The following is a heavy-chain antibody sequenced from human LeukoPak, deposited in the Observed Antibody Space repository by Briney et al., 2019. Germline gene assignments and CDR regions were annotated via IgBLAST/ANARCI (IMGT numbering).Heavy chain of an antibody. D-gene: IGHD4-17*01. Sequence: PGGSLRLSCAASGFTFSSYWMHWVRQAPGKGLVWVSRINSDGSSTSYADSVKGRFTISRDNAKNSLYLQMNGLRAEDTAVYYCARQAVTSSPWGAFDIWGQGTMVTVSS. CDR2: INSDGSST. CDR1: GFTFSSYW. V-gene: IGHV3-74*01. CDR3: ARQAVTSSPWGAFDI. J-gene: IGHJ3*02.